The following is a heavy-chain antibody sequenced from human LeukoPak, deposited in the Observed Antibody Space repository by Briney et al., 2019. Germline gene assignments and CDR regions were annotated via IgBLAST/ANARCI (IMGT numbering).Heavy chain of an antibody. CDR2: MNPNSGNT. D-gene: IGHD2-2*01. Sequence: ASVKVSCKASGYTFTSYDINWVRQATGQGLEWMGWMNPNSGNTGYAQKFQGRVTMTRNTSISTAYMELSSLRSEDTAVYYCASLYCSSTTGYYNWFDPGAREPWSPSPQ. CDR3: ASLYCSSTTGYYNWFDP. J-gene: IGHJ5*02. CDR1: GYTFTSYD. V-gene: IGHV1-8*01.